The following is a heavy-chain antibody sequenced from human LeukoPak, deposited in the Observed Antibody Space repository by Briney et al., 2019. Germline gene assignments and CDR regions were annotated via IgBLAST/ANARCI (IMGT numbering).Heavy chain of an antibody. CDR1: GFTFSSYA. V-gene: IGHV3-23*01. Sequence: GGSLRLSCAASGFTFSSYAMSWVRQAPGKGLEWVSAISGSGGSTYYADSVKGRFTISRDNSKNTLYLQMNSLRAEDTAVYYCAVYSERITIIVVVNPYFDYWGQGTLVTVSS. J-gene: IGHJ4*02. CDR3: AVYSERITIIVVVNPYFDY. CDR2: ISGSGGST. D-gene: IGHD3-22*01.